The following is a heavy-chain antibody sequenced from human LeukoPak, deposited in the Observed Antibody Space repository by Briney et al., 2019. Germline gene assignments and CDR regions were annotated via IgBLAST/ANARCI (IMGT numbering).Heavy chain of an antibody. V-gene: IGHV3-30*04. CDR2: ISYDGSNK. D-gene: IGHD2-15*01. CDR3: ARDACGGGSCYSIDY. CDR1: GFTFSSYA. Sequence: GGSLRLSCAASGFTFSSYAMHWVRQAPGKGLEWVAVISYDGSNKYYADSVKGRFTISRDNSKNTLYLQMNSPRAEDTAVYYCARDACGGGSCYSIDYWGQGTLVTVSS. J-gene: IGHJ4*02.